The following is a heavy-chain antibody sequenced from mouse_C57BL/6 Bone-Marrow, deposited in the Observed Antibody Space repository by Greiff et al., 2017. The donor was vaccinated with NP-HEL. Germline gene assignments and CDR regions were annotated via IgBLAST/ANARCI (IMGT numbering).Heavy chain of an antibody. D-gene: IGHD2-4*01. J-gene: IGHJ4*01. V-gene: IGHV5-6*01. CDR1: GFTFSSYG. Sequence: EVQGVESGGDLVKPGGSLKLSCAASGFTFSSYGMSWVRQTPDQRLEWVATISSGGSYTYYPDSVKGRFTISRDNAKNTLYLQMSSLKSEDTAMYYGASPYDYLYAMDYWGQGTSVTVSS. CDR2: ISSGGSYT. CDR3: ASPYDYLYAMDY.